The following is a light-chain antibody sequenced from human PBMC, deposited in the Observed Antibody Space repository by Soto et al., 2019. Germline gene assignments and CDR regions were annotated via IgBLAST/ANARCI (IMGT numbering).Light chain of an antibody. CDR1: QSIGNY. CDR3: QQSYSTPYT. CDR2: AAS. V-gene: IGKV1-39*01. Sequence: DIQMTQSPSSLSASVGDRVTITCRASQSIGNYLNWYQQEPGKAPRLLMYAASSLQSGVPSRFSDSGSGTDFTLTISRLQPEDFATYYCQQSYSTPYTFGQGTNLEI. J-gene: IGKJ2*01.